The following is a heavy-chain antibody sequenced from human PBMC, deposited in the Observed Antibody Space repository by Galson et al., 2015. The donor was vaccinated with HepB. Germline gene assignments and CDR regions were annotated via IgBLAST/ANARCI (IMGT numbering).Heavy chain of an antibody. CDR1: RFIFSSHG. CDR2: ITYDGSDK. Sequence: SLRLSCAASRFIFSSHGMHWVRQAPGKGLEWVAAITYDGSDKYYADSVKGRFTVSRDNSNNTLYLEMNSLRPEDTAIYYCTNGKPPMIMRTYTGDFDSWGQGALVTVCS. J-gene: IGHJ4*02. CDR3: TNGKPPMIMRTYTGDFDS. V-gene: IGHV3-30*18. D-gene: IGHD3-22*01.